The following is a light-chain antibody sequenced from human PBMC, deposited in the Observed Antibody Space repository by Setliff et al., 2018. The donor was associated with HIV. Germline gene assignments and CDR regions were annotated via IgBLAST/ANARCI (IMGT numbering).Light chain of an antibody. CDR3: SSYAGSKNV. V-gene: IGLV2-8*01. CDR2: EVN. Sequence: QSALPQPPSASGSPGQSVTISCTGTSSDVGGFNYVSWYQQHPGKAPKLMIYEVNKRPSGVPDRFSGSKSGNTASLTVSGLQAEDEAEYYCSSYAGSKNVFGTGTKVTVL. J-gene: IGLJ1*01. CDR1: SSDVGGFNY.